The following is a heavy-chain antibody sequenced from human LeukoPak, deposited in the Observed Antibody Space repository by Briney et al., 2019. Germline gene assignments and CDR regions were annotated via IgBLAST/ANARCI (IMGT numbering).Heavy chain of an antibody. J-gene: IGHJ4*02. CDR1: GYTFTGYY. CDR3: ARGDGSGNSYGLIHDH. V-gene: IGHV1-2*02. CDR2: LNPNTGGT. D-gene: IGHD3-10*01. Sequence: ASVKVSCKASGYTFTGYYIHWVRQAPGQGLEWMGWLNPNTGGTNYAQKFRGRVTMTRDTSISTAYMELGRLSSDDTAVYYCARGDGSGNSYGLIHDHWGQGTLVIVSS.